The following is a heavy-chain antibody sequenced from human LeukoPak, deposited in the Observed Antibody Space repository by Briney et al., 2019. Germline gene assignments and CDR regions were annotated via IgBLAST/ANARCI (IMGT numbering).Heavy chain of an antibody. V-gene: IGHV4-38-2*02. Sequence: PSETLSLTCTVSGYFISSGYYWGWIRQPPGKGLEWIGSIYHSVSTYYNPSLKSRVTISVDTSKNQFSLKLSSVTAADTAVYYCAREIYMVRGVNPPDCWGQGTLVTVSS. CDR2: IYHSVST. D-gene: IGHD3-10*01. J-gene: IGHJ4*02. CDR1: GYFISSGYY. CDR3: AREIYMVRGVNPPDC.